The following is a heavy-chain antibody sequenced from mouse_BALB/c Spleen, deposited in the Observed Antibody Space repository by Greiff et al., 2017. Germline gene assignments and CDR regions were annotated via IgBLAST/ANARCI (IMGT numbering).Heavy chain of an antibody. V-gene: IGHV14-1*02. CDR2: IDPENGNT. CDR3: ARLITTTGEFAY. D-gene: IGHD2-4*01. J-gene: IGHJ3*01. CDR1: GFNIKDYY. Sequence: EVQLQQSGAELVRPGALVKLSCKASGFNIKDYYMHWVKQRPEQGLEWIGWIDPENGNTIYDPKFQGKASITADTSSNTAYLQLSSLTSEDTAVYYCARLITTTGEFAYWGQGTLVTVSA.